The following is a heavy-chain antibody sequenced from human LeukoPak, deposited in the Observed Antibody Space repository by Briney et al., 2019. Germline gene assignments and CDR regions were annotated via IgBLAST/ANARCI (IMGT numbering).Heavy chain of an antibody. CDR3: ATRIHLWLFDI. D-gene: IGHD3-16*01. V-gene: IGHV1-24*01. CDR2: FDTEDGET. J-gene: IGHJ3*02. CDR1: GYTLTELS. Sequence: ASVNVSCKVSGYTLTELSMHWVGQAPGKGLEWMGGFDTEDGETIYAQKFQGRVTMTEDTSTDTAYMELSSLRSENTAVNYCATRIHLWLFDIWGQGIMVTVSS.